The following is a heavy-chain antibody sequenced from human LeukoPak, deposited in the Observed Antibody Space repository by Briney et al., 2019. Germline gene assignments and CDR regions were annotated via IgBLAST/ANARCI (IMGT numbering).Heavy chain of an antibody. D-gene: IGHD5-12*01. CDR1: GGSISSYY. Sequence: SETLSLTCTVSGGSISSYYWSWIRQPPGKGLEWIGYIYYSGSTNYNPSLKSRVTISVDTSKNQFSLKLSSVTAADTAVYFCARQGAWLFDPWGQGTLVTVSS. CDR3: ARQGAWLFDP. V-gene: IGHV4-59*08. CDR2: IYYSGST. J-gene: IGHJ5*02.